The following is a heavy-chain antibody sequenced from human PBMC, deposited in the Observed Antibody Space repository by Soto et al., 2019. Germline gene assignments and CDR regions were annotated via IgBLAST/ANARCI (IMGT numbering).Heavy chain of an antibody. D-gene: IGHD3-3*01. V-gene: IGHV1-2*04. J-gene: IGHJ6*04. CDR2: INPNSGGT. CDR1: GYTFTGYY. Sequence: SVKVSCKASGYTFTGYYMRWVRQAPGQGLEWMGWINPNSGGTNYAEKFQGWVTMTRDTSISTAYRELSRRRSDDTAVYYCARDPAYYAFCSRRDYYYGMDFWRKRTTVTVSS. CDR3: ARDPAYYAFCSRRDYYYGMDF.